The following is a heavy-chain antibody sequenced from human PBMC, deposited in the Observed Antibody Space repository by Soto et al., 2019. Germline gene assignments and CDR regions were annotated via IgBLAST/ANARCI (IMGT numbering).Heavy chain of an antibody. J-gene: IGHJ6*03. V-gene: IGHV4-39*01. CDR2: VYYSGDT. CDR1: GGSISISTYY. Sequence: QLQLQESGPGLVKPSETLSLTCTVSGGSISISTYYWIWIRQPPGKGLEWIGRVYYSGDTNYNPSLRSRVTVSSDTSKTQFSLRLSSVTAADTAVYYCAGAHQSTVSPYYYYYLDVWGKGTTVSVSS. D-gene: IGHD4-4*01. CDR3: AGAHQSTVSPYYYYYLDV.